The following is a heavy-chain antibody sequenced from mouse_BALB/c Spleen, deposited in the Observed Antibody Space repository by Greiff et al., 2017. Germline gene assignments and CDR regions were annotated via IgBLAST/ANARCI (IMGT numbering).Heavy chain of an antibody. Sequence: QVQLKQSGPGLVAPSQSLSLTCTVSGFSLTSYGVHWVRQPPGKGLEWLGVIWAGGSTNYNSALMSRLSISKDNSKSQVFLKMNSLQTDDTAMYYGARDGAMDYWGQGTSVTVSS. V-gene: IGHV2-9*02. J-gene: IGHJ4*01. CDR1: GFSLTSYG. CDR3: ARDGAMDY. CDR2: IWAGGST.